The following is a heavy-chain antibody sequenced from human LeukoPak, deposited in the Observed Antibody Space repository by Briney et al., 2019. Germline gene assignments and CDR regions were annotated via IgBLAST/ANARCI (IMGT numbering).Heavy chain of an antibody. V-gene: IGHV3-30*02. Sequence: GGSLRLSCAASGFTFSNYGMHWVRQAPGKGLAWVTFIPYDGSNEYYADSVKGRFTISRDNSKNTLYLEMNSLRAEDTAMYYCAKDRGIAAAYYFMDVWGKGTTVTVSS. CDR2: IPYDGSNE. CDR1: GFTFSNYG. J-gene: IGHJ6*03. D-gene: IGHD6-13*01. CDR3: AKDRGIAAAYYFMDV.